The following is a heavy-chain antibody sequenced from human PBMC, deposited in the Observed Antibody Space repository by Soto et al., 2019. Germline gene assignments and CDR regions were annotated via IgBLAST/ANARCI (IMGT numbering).Heavy chain of an antibody. V-gene: IGHV2-5*02. CDR3: ARSRTREASLGRDRNPDYYYALDV. CDR1: GFSLTTGGVG. CDR2: IYWDNSK. D-gene: IGHD1-1*01. Sequence: QITLKESGPTLVKPTQTLTLTCTFSGFSLTTGGVGVGWIRQPPEKALEFLALIYWDNSKRYSPSLRSRLTLTKDTSKNQVVLSLTSVDPLDTATYYCARSRTREASLGRDRNPDYYYALDVWGQGTTVTVSS. J-gene: IGHJ6*02.